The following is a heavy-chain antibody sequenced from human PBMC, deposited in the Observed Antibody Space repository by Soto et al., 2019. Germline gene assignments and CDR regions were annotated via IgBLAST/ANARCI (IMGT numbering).Heavy chain of an antibody. CDR1: GFTFSNAW. CDR3: TTDSLVLRFLEWAFDP. V-gene: IGHV3-15*01. CDR2: ITSKTDGGTT. D-gene: IGHD3-3*01. J-gene: IGHJ5*02. Sequence: EVQLVESGGGLVKPGGSLRLSCAASGFTFSNAWMSWVRQAPGKGLEWVGRITSKTDGGTTDYAAPVKGRFTISRDYSKNTLYLQMNSLKTEDTAVYYCTTDSLVLRFLEWAFDPWGQGTLVTVSS.